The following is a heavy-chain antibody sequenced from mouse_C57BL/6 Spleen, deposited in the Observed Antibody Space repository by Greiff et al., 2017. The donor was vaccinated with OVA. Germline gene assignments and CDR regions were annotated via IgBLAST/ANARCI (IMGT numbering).Heavy chain of an antibody. CDR1: GYTFTSYW. D-gene: IGHD3-3*01. CDR3: ARRAISPLYFDV. Sequence: QVQLQQPGAELVRPGSSVKLSCKASGYTFTSYWMHWVKQRPIQGLEWIGNIDPSDSETHYNQKFKDKATLTVDKSSSTAYMQLSSLTSEDSAVYYCARRAISPLYFDVWGTGTTVTVSS. CDR2: IDPSDSET. V-gene: IGHV1-52*01. J-gene: IGHJ1*03.